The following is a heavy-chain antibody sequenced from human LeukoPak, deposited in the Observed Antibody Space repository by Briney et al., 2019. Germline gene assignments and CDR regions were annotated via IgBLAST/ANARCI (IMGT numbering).Heavy chain of an antibody. CDR3: LRDLNWSLDQ. Sequence: GGSLRPSCAASGFTFSNYMMHWVRQAPGKGLVWVSRIKSDGITITYADSVKGRFTISRDNAKNTLYLQMNSLRAEDTAVYYCLRDLNWSLDQWGQGTLVTVSS. CDR2: IKSDGITI. J-gene: IGHJ4*02. D-gene: IGHD1-20*01. CDR1: GFTFSNYM. V-gene: IGHV3-74*01.